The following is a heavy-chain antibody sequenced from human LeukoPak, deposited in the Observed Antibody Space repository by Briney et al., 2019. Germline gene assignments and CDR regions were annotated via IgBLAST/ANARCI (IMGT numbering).Heavy chain of an antibody. V-gene: IGHV1-2*02. J-gene: IGHJ4*02. D-gene: IGHD3-10*01. Sequence: AASVKVSCKPSGYTFTGYYMHWVRRAPGQGLEWMGWINPNSGGTNYAQKFQGRVTMTRDTSISTAYMELSRLRSDDTAVYYCATWAGRRAYFDHWGQGTLVTVSS. CDR3: ATWAGRRAYFDH. CDR1: GYTFTGYY. CDR2: INPNSGGT.